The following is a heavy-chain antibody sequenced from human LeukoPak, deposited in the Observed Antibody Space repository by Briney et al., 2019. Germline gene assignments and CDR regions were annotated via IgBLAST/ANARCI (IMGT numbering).Heavy chain of an antibody. J-gene: IGHJ4*02. CDR1: GFTFDSYA. CDR3: AKSDCGSSGCYLIDY. CDR2: ISGGGDTT. V-gene: IGHV3-23*01. D-gene: IGHD2-15*01. Sequence: PGGPLRLSCAGSGFTFDSYAMNWVRQAPGKGLEWGSTISGGGDTTYYADSVKCRFTISRDNSKNTVYLQMNSPRAEDTAVYYCAKSDCGSSGCYLIDYWGQGTPVTVSS.